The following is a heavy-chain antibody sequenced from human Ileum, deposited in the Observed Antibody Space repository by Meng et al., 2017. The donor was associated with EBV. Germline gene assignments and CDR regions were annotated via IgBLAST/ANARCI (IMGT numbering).Heavy chain of an antibody. J-gene: IGHJ5*02. CDR1: GGSFKAYY. V-gene: IGHV4-34*01. CDR3: ARGREYTGQLDL. Sequence: QVQLDQRGAGLVKPSETLSLTCDVSGGSFKAYYWTWIRQPAGGGLEWIGEIFHSGHTNYNPSLESRVSMSVATSKKQFSLLLSSVTAADSGLYFCARGREYTGQLDLWGLGTLVTVSS. CDR2: IFHSGHT. D-gene: IGHD5-18*01.